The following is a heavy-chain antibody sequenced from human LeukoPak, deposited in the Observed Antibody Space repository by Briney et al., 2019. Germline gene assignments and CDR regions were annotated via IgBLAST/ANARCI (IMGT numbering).Heavy chain of an antibody. CDR1: GESFSGYY. Sequence: PSETLSLTCAVYGESFSGYYWSWIRQPPGKGLEWIGEINHSGSTNYNPSLKSRVTISVGTSKNQFSLKLNSVTAADTAAYYCARRCSGDSCYPSRFDYWGQGTLVTVSS. J-gene: IGHJ4*02. V-gene: IGHV4-34*01. CDR2: INHSGST. D-gene: IGHD2-15*01. CDR3: ARRCSGDSCYPSRFDY.